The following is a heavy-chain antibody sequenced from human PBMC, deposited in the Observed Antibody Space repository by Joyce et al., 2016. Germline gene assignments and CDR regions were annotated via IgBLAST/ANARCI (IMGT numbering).Heavy chain of an antibody. CDR1: GFTFHNYA. J-gene: IGHJ4*02. V-gene: IGHV3-9*01. CDR2: ISWNSGNI. D-gene: IGHD6-19*01. CDR3: AKGKYNSGLGGVFDC. Sequence: EVQLVESGGGLVQPGGSLRLSCVAYGFTFHNYAMHWGRQAPGKGLEWVAGISWNSGNIDYGDSVKGRFTISRDNAKNSLYLQMSSLRAEDTAFYYCAKGKYNSGLGGVFDCWGQGTLVTVSS.